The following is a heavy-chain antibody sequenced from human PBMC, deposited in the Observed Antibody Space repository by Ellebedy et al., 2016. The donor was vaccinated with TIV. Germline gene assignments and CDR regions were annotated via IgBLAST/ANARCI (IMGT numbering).Heavy chain of an antibody. CDR1: GDSISRSSYY. D-gene: IGHD3-10*01. V-gene: IGHV4-39*01. J-gene: IGHJ5*02. CDR3: ARWFGELLYVRWFDP. Sequence: SETLSLTCTVSGDSISRSSYYWGWIRQPPGKGLEWIGSIYYSGSTDYNPSLKSRVTISADTSKNEISLRLSSVTAADTAVYYCARWFGELLYVRWFDPWGQGTLVTVFS. CDR2: IYYSGST.